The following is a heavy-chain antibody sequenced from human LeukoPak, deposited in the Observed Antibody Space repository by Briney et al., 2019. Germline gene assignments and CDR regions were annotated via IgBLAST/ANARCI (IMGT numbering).Heavy chain of an antibody. J-gene: IGHJ3*02. CDR3: ARAVRGYSGYAAFDI. Sequence: ASVKVSCKASGYTLTSYYRHWVRQAPGQGLEWMGIINPSGGSTSYAQKLQGRGTMSRDMSTSTVYMELSSLTPEDTAVYSCARAVRGYSGYAAFDIWSQGTMVTASS. CDR2: INPSGGST. CDR1: GYTLTSYY. V-gene: IGHV1-46*01. D-gene: IGHD5-12*01.